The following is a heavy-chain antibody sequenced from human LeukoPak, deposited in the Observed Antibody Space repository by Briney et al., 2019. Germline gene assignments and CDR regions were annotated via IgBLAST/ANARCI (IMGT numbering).Heavy chain of an antibody. V-gene: IGHV3-30-3*01. Sequence: QPGRSLRLSCAASGFTFSSYAMHWVRQAPGKGLEWVAVISYDGSNKYYADSVKGRFTISRDNSKNTLYLQMNSLRAEDTAVYYCARPRGSGSYSYFDSWGQGTLVTVSS. CDR2: ISYDGSNK. J-gene: IGHJ4*02. D-gene: IGHD3-10*01. CDR1: GFTFSSYA. CDR3: ARPRGSGSYSYFDS.